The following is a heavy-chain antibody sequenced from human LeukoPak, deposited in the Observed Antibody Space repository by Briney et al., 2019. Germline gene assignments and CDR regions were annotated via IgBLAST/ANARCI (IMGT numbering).Heavy chain of an antibody. J-gene: IGHJ6*02. Sequence: SVKVSCKASGGTFSSYAISWVRQAPGQGLEWMGGIIPIFGTANYAQKFQGRVTITADESTSTAYMELSSLRSEDTAVYYCARATCSGGSCYYYYGMDVWGQGTTVTVSS. V-gene: IGHV1-69*13. D-gene: IGHD2-15*01. CDR1: GGTFSSYA. CDR3: ARATCSGGSCYYYYGMDV. CDR2: IIPIFGTA.